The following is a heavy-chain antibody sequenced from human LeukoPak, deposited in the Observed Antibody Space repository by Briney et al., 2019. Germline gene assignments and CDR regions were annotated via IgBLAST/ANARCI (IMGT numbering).Heavy chain of an antibody. CDR3: ARGYYYESGAYYSPFDY. V-gene: IGHV1-46*01. CDR2: INPSGGST. D-gene: IGHD3-22*01. CDR1: GYTFTSYF. Sequence: ASVKVSCKASGYTFTSYFMHWVRQAPGQGLEWMGLINPSGGSTSYAQKFQGRVTMTRETSTSIVYMELSSLRSEDTAVYFCARGYYYESGAYYSPFDYWGQGALVTVSS. J-gene: IGHJ4*02.